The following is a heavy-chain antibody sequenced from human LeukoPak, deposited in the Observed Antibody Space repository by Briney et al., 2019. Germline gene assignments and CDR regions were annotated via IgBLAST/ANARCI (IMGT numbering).Heavy chain of an antibody. CDR3: ARNSGSYYHYYYYMDV. CDR1: GYTFTSYG. J-gene: IGHJ6*03. V-gene: IGHV1-18*01. CDR2: ISAYNGNT. Sequence: ASVKVSCKASGYTFTSYGISWVRQAPGQGLEWMGWISAYNGNTNYAQKLQGRVTMTTDTSTSTAYMELRSLRSDDTAVYYCARNSGSYYHYYYYMDVWGKGTTVTVSS. D-gene: IGHD1-26*01.